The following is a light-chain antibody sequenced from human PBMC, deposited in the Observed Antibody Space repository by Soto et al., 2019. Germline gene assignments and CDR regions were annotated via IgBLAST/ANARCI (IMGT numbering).Light chain of an antibody. J-gene: IGKJ2*02. V-gene: IGKV1-17*01. CDR3: LQHHGYPRT. Sequence: DIPMTQSPSSLSASVGDRVTITCRASQGITNDLGWYQQKPGKAPKRLIFGASSLQTGVPSRFSGSGSGTEFTLTISSLQPEDFATYYCLQHHGYPRTFGQGTKLEIK. CDR2: GAS. CDR1: QGITND.